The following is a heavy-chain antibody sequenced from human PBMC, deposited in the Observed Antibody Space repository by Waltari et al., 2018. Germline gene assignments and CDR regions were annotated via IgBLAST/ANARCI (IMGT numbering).Heavy chain of an antibody. D-gene: IGHD3-10*01. CDR1: GGSFSGYY. CDR2: INHSGST. V-gene: IGHV4-34*01. Sequence: QVQLQQWGAGLLKPSETLSLTCAVYGGSFSGYYWSWIRQPPGKGLEWIGEINHSGSTNSNPSLKSRVTISVDTSKNQFSLKLSSVTAADTAVYYCVRAGGGDSVRGAYYFDYWGQGTLVTVSS. J-gene: IGHJ4*02. CDR3: VRAGGGDSVRGAYYFDY.